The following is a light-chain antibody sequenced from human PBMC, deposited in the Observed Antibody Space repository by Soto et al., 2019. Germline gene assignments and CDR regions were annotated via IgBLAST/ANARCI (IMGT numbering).Light chain of an antibody. Sequence: DIQMTQSPSTLSGSVGDRVTITCRASQTISSWLAWYQQKPGKAPKLLIYKASTLKSGVPSRFSGSGSGTEFTLTISSLQSEDFAFYYCQQYSNWVTFGGGTKVDIK. CDR1: QTISSW. CDR2: KAS. J-gene: IGKJ4*01. CDR3: QQYSNWVT. V-gene: IGKV1-5*03.